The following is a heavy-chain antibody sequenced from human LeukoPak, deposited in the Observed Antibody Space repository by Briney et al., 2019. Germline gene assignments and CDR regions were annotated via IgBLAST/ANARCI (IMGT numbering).Heavy chain of an antibody. J-gene: IGHJ4*02. Sequence: GASMKVSCKASGGTFSSYAISWVRQAPGQGLEWMGGIIPIFGTANYAQKFQGRVTITADGSTSTAYMELSSLRSEGTAVYYCASEMGGAALFDYWGQGTLVTVSS. D-gene: IGHD2-15*01. CDR1: GGTFSSYA. V-gene: IGHV1-69*13. CDR3: ASEMGGAALFDY. CDR2: IIPIFGTA.